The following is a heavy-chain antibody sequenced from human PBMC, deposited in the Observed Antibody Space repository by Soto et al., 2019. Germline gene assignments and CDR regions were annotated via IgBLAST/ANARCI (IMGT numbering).Heavy chain of an antibody. Sequence: XESLGLSFAVSGFTFSDYAVSWVRQAPGKGLEWVSSLSGSGSSTYYADSVSGRFTISRDNLKNTVYLQMNSLRVEDTAIYYCAKGGEYRSYYYAMHVWGQGTTVTVSS. D-gene: IGHD3-10*01. CDR2: LSGSGSST. CDR1: GFTFSDYA. V-gene: IGHV3-23*01. CDR3: AKGGEYRSYYYAMHV. J-gene: IGHJ6*02.